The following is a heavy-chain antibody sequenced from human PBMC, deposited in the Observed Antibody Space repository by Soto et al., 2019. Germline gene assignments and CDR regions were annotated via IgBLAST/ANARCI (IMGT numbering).Heavy chain of an antibody. V-gene: IGHV4-30-4*02. CDR3: ARSSIVPRLLMYPFDY. CDR2: IYYSGST. J-gene: IGHJ4*02. D-gene: IGHD2-8*01. CDR1: RGSIISGDYY. Sequence: PSDTHSLTSSVSRGSIISGDYYWNWFRKPPGKGLEWIGYIYYSGSTNYNPSLKSRVTISVDTSKNQFSLKLSSVTAADTAVYYCARSSIVPRLLMYPFDYWGQGTLVTVSS.